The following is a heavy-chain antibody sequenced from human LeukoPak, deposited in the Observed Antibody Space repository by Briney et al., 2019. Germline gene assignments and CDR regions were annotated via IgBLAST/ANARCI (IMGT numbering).Heavy chain of an antibody. J-gene: IGHJ4*02. CDR3: ARDVLSQLVPSEIDY. Sequence: ASVKVSCKASGYTFTGYYMHWVRQAPGQGLEWMGWINPNSGGTNYAQKFQGRVTMTRDTSISTAYMELSRLRSDDTAVYYCARDVLSQLVPSEIDYWGQGTLVTVSS. CDR2: INPNSGGT. D-gene: IGHD6-6*01. V-gene: IGHV1-2*02. CDR1: GYTFTGYY.